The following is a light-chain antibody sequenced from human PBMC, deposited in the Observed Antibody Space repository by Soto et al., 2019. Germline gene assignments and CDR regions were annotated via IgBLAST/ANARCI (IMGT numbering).Light chain of an antibody. CDR2: DAS. Sequence: ETVMTQSPATLYVSPGERATLSCRASQSVSSNLAWYQQKPGQAPRLLIYDASTRATGIPARFSGSGSGTEFTLTISSLQSEDFAVYYCQQYNNWSPCTFGQGTKLEIK. CDR1: QSVSSN. J-gene: IGKJ2*02. CDR3: QQYNNWSPCT. V-gene: IGKV3-15*01.